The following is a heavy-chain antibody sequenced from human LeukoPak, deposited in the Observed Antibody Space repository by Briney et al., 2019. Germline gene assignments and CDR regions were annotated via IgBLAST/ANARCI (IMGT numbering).Heavy chain of an antibody. V-gene: IGHV1-69*05. CDR2: IIPIFGTA. D-gene: IGHD3-3*01. CDR3: ARGRRGDRLEAYLDY. CDR1: GGTFSSYA. Sequence: SVKVSCKASGGTFSSYAISWVRQAPGQGLEWMGGIIPIFGTANYAQKFQGRVTITTDESTSTAYMELSSLRSEDTAVYYCARGRRGDRLEAYLDYWGQGTLVTVSS. J-gene: IGHJ4*02.